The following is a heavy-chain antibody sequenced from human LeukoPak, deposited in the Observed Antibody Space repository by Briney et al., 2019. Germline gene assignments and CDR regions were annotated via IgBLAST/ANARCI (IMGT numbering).Heavy chain of an antibody. Sequence: PSETLSLTCTVSGGSISSSGHYWGWIRQPPGGGLEYIGTISYYGSTYYNPSLKSRVTISVDKSKNQFSLKLSSVTAADTAVYYCARLQRITMNAFDIWGQGTMVTVSS. D-gene: IGHD3-22*01. J-gene: IGHJ3*02. CDR3: ARLQRITMNAFDI. CDR1: GGSISSSGHY. CDR2: ISYYGST. V-gene: IGHV4-39*07.